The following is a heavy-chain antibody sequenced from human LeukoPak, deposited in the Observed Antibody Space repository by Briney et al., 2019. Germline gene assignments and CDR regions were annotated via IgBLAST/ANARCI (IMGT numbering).Heavy chain of an antibody. CDR1: GFTLSNYA. Sequence: GGSLRLSCAVSGFTLSNYAMTWVRQASGKGLEWVSIISGGGDYAYYADSVKDRFTASTDISMDTLYLQMNSLRAEDTAIYYCAKMSSWRIVGTTNFDYWGQGTLVTVSS. D-gene: IGHD1-26*01. V-gene: IGHV3-23*01. CDR3: AKMSSWRIVGTTNFDY. CDR2: ISGGGDYA. J-gene: IGHJ4*02.